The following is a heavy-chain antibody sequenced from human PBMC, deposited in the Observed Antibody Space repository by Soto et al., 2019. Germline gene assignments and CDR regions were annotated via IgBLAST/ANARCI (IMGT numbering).Heavy chain of an antibody. CDR3: ARYSYSSFVDY. J-gene: IGHJ4*02. CDR1: GGSISSYY. Sequence: PSETLSLTCTVSGGSISSYYWSWIRQPPGKGLEWIGYIYYSGSTNYNPSLKSRVTISVDTSKNQFSLKLSSVTAADTAVYYCARYSYSSFVDYWGQGTLVTVSS. D-gene: IGHD6-6*01. CDR2: IYYSGST. V-gene: IGHV4-59*01.